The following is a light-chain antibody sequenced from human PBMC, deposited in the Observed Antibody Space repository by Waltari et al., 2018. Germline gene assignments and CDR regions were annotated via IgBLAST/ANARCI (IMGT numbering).Light chain of an antibody. Sequence: QSALPLPASVSGSPGPSIPISCTGTSSAVGVYNSVSSYQKHPGTAPKLRIYDVTKRPSGVSNPFPCSESGNAASLTISGLQAEDEADYYCNSHTSSSTLWVFGGGTKLTVL. J-gene: IGLJ3*02. CDR3: NSHTSSSTLWV. V-gene: IGLV2-14*01. CDR1: SSAVGVYNS. CDR2: DVT.